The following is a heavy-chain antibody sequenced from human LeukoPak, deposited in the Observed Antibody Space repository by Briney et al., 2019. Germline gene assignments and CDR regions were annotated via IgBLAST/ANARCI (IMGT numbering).Heavy chain of an antibody. CDR2: INPNSGGT. J-gene: IGHJ4*02. Sequence: ASVKVSCKASGYTFTGYYMHWVQQAPGQGLQWMGWINPNSGGTNYAHNFQGRITMTRDTSISTAYMELSGLKSDDTAVYYCARGSTLAAPEAVPNAYWGQGTLVTVSS. CDR3: ARGSTLAAPEAVPNAY. CDR1: GYTFTGYY. V-gene: IGHV1-2*02. D-gene: IGHD6-13*01.